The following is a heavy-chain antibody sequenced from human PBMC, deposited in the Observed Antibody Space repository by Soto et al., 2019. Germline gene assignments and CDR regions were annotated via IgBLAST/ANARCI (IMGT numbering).Heavy chain of an antibody. CDR3: TRLEGGASPPWFDP. J-gene: IGHJ5*02. CDR1: GFAFSGSA. CDR2: IRSKANSYAT. D-gene: IGHD3-16*01. Sequence: GGSLRLSCGASGFAFSGSAMHWFRQASGKGLEWVGRIRSKANSYATAYAASVKGRFTISRDDSKNTAYLQMNSLKTEDTAVYYCTRLEGGASPPWFDPWGQGTLVTVSS. V-gene: IGHV3-73*01.